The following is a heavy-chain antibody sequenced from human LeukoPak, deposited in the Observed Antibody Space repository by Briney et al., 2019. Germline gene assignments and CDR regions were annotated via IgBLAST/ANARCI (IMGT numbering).Heavy chain of an antibody. CDR2: ISISGSII. J-gene: IGHJ4*02. V-gene: IGHV3-48*04. CDR1: GFTFNSYS. CDR3: ATKRYSGTYPDLDN. Sequence: GGSLRLSCAASGFTFNSYSMNWVRQAPGKGLEWVSYISISGSIIYYADSVKGRFTISRDNAKNSLYLQMNSLRAEDTAVYYCATKRYSGTYPDLDNWGQGTLVTVSS. D-gene: IGHD1-26*01.